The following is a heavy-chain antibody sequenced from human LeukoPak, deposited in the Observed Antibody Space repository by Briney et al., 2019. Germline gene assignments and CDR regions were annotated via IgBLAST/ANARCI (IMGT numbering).Heavy chain of an antibody. D-gene: IGHD1-7*01. J-gene: IGHJ4*02. CDR1: GFIFSSYD. CDR2: IRYDGSNK. CDR3: AASGPVGGNWYSTDF. V-gene: IGHV3-30*02. Sequence: PGGSLRLSCAASGFIFSSYDMHWVRQAPGKGLEWVAFIRYDGSNKNYAESVKGRFTISRDNSKSTLYLQMNSLRTEDTAVYYCAASGPVGGNWYSTDFWGQGTLVTVSS.